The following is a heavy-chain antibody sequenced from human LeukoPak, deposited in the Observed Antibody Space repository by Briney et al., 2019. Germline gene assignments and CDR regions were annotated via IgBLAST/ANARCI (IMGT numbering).Heavy chain of an antibody. CDR3: ARDPDSSSWYSRGFNFDY. CDR2: IWYDGSNK. Sequence: PGGSLRLSCAASGFTFSSYWMSWVRQAPGKGLEWVAVIWYDGSNKYYADSVKGRFTISRDNSKNTLYLQMNSLRAEDTAVYYCARDPDSSSWYSRGFNFDYWGQGTLVTVSS. V-gene: IGHV3-33*08. D-gene: IGHD6-13*01. CDR1: GFTFSSYW. J-gene: IGHJ4*02.